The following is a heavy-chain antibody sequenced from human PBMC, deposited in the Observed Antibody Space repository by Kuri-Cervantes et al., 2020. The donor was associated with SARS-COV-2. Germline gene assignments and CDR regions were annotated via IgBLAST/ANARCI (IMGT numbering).Heavy chain of an antibody. CDR3: TRRGPPLWYFDL. V-gene: IGHV3-73*01. D-gene: IGHD3-16*01. CDR1: GFTFSSYD. CDR2: IRSKANSYAT. J-gene: IGHJ2*01. Sequence: GESLKISCTACGFTFSSYDMHWVRQASGKGLEWVGRIRSKANSYATAFAASVKGRFTISRDDSKNTAYLQMNSLKTEDTAVYYCTRRGPPLWYFDLWGRGTLVTVSS.